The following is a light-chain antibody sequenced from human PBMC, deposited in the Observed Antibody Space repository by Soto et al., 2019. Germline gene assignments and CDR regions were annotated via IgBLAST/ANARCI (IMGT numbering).Light chain of an antibody. CDR3: QQYDDWPPWT. Sequence: EIFLSQSPYTLSLSPGERATLTCRASQSVTNYIAWYQQRPGQAPRLLIYDASNRATGVPARFSGSGSGTEFTLTINSLQSEDFAVYYCQQYDDWPPWTFGRGTKVDIK. J-gene: IGKJ1*01. V-gene: IGKV3-11*01. CDR2: DAS. CDR1: QSVTNY.